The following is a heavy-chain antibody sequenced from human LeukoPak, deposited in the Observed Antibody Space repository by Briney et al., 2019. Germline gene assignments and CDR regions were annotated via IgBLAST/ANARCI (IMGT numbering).Heavy chain of an antibody. Sequence: GASVKVSCKASGGTFSSYAISWVRQAPGQGLEWMGRIIPILGIANYAQKFQGRVTITADKSTSTAYMELSSLRSEDTAVYYCARVYDFWSGHNRFDPWGQGTLVTVSS. D-gene: IGHD3-3*01. CDR3: ARVYDFWSGHNRFDP. J-gene: IGHJ5*02. CDR2: IIPILGIA. CDR1: GGTFSSYA. V-gene: IGHV1-69*04.